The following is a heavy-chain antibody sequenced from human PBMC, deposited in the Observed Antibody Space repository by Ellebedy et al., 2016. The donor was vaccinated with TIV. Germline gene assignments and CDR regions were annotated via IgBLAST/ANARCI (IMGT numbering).Heavy chain of an antibody. CDR2: INAGNGNT. D-gene: IGHD6-19*01. CDR1: GETSSSHA. CDR3: ARDLGSGWLHTPDY. J-gene: IGHJ4*02. Sequence: AASVKVSCKASGETSSSHALNWVRQAPGQRLEWMGWINAGNGNTKYSQKFQGRVTITRDTSASTAYMELSSLRSEDTAVYYCARDLGSGWLHTPDYWGQGTLVIVSS. V-gene: IGHV1-3*01.